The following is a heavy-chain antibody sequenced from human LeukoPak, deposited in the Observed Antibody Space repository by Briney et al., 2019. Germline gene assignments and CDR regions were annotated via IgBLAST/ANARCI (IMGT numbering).Heavy chain of an antibody. CDR2: IWYDGSNK. CDR1: GFTFSSYG. J-gene: IGHJ4*02. CDR3: ARDNRGYNYFDY. V-gene: IGHV3-33*01. Sequence: PGGSLRLSCAASGFTFSSYGMHWVRQAPGKGREWVAVIWYDGSNKYYADSVKGRFTISRDNSKNTLYLQMNSLRAEDTAVYYCARDNRGYNYFDYWGQGTLVTVSS. D-gene: IGHD5-24*01.